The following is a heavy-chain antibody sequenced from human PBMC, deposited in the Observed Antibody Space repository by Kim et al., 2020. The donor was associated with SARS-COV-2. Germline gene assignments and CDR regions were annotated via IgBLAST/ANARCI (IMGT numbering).Heavy chain of an antibody. V-gene: IGHV4-30-2*05. Sequence: YYNPSLKSRVTISVDTSKNQFSLKLSSVTAADTAVYYCARDVSGYDLTDYWGQGTLVTVSS. J-gene: IGHJ4*02. CDR3: ARDVSGYDLTDY. D-gene: IGHD5-12*01.